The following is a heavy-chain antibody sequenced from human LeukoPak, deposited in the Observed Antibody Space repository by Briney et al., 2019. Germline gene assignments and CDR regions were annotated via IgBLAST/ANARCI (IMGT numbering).Heavy chain of an antibody. V-gene: IGHV4-59*01. CDR2: IYYSGST. D-gene: IGHD2/OR15-2a*01. J-gene: IGHJ4*02. Sequence: PSETLSLTCTVSGGSISSYYWSWIRQPPGKGLEWIGYIYYSGSTNYNPSLKSRVTISVDTSKNQFSLKLSSVTAADTAVYYCAGDSMLVSAHYWGQGTLVTVSS. CDR3: AGDSMLVSAHY. CDR1: GGSISSYY.